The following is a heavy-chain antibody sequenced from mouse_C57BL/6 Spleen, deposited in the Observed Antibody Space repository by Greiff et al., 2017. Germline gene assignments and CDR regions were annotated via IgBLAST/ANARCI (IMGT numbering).Heavy chain of an antibody. CDR1: GYTFTGYW. J-gene: IGHJ2*01. CDR3: ARSCVSLYYFDY. D-gene: IGHD6-1*01. V-gene: IGHV1-9*01. CDR2: ILPGRGST. Sequence: VQRVESGAELMKPGASVKLSCKATGYTFTGYWIEWVKQRPGHGLEWIGEILPGRGSTNYNEKFKGKATFTADTSSNTSYMQLSSLTTDDSAIYYCARSCVSLYYFDYWGQGTTLTVSS.